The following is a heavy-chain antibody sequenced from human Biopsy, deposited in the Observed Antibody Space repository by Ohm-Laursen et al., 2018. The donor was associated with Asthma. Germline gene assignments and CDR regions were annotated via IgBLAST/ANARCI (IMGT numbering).Heavy chain of an antibody. V-gene: IGHV4-59*01. CDR3: AGFCSGGNCPDH. D-gene: IGHD2-15*01. CDR2: IHYSGST. Sequence: SETLSLTWPVSGVSIRSYYWTWIRQPPGKGLEWIGNIHYSGSTCSNPSLKSRVTISVDTSKKQISLRLSSVIAADTAVYYCAGFCSGGNCPDHWGQGTLVTVSS. J-gene: IGHJ4*02. CDR1: GVSIRSYY.